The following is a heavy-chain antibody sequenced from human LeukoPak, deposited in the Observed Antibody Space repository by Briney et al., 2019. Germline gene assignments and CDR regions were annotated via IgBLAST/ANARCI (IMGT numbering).Heavy chain of an antibody. J-gene: IGHJ3*01. CDR2: INPNSGGT. V-gene: IGHV1-2*02. CDR1: GYTFTGYY. D-gene: IGHD2/OR15-2a*01. Sequence: ASVKVSCKASGYTFTGYYMHWVRQAPGQGLEWMGWINPNSGGTNYAQKFQGRVTMTRDTSISTAYMELSSLRSDDTAVYYCARDLASMTKNAFDVWGQGTMVTVSS. CDR3: ARDLASMTKNAFDV.